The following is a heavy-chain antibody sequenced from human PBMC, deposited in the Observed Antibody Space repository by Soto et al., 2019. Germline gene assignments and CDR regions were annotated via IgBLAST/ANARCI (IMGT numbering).Heavy chain of an antibody. Sequence: PSETLSLTCAVSSGSISSSNWWSWVRQPPGKGLEWIGEIYHSGSTNYNPSLKSRVTISVDKSKNQFSLKLSSVTAADTAVYYCASLYDFWSGYQNMDVWGKGTTVTVS. CDR3: ASLYDFWSGYQNMDV. V-gene: IGHV4-4*02. CDR2: IYHSGST. D-gene: IGHD3-3*01. CDR1: SGSISSSNW. J-gene: IGHJ6*03.